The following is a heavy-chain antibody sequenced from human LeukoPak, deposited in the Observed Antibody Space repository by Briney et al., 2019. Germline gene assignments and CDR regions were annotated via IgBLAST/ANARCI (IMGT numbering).Heavy chain of an antibody. Sequence: SETLSLTCAVSGGSFSGYYWSWIRQPPGKGLEWIGEINHSGSTNYNPSLKSRVTISVDTSKNQFSLKLSSVTAADTAVYYCARPGYYYGSGSYRGWHYYYMDVWGKGTTVTVSS. J-gene: IGHJ6*03. V-gene: IGHV4-34*01. CDR2: INHSGST. CDR3: ARPGYYYGSGSYRGWHYYYMDV. D-gene: IGHD3-10*01. CDR1: GGSFSGYY.